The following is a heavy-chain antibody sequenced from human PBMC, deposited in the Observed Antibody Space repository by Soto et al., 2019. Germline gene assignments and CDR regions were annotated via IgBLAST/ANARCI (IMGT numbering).Heavy chain of an antibody. CDR2: IYYSGTT. V-gene: IGHV4-59*01. CDR3: ARDSYYGSGATVVAY. Sequence: ESLSITCTDSGGSIRGYYWSWIRQPPGKGLEWIGYIYYSGTTSYNPSLNSRVTMSVDTSKNQFSLKVNSVTAADTAVYYCARDSYYGSGATVVAYSGQGTLVTVSS. D-gene: IGHD3-10*01. CDR1: GGSIRGYY. J-gene: IGHJ4*02.